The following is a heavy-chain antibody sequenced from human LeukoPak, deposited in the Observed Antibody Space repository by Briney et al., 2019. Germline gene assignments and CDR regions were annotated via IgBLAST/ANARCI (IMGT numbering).Heavy chain of an antibody. D-gene: IGHD7-27*01. J-gene: IGHJ6*03. CDR1: GYTFTSYY. V-gene: IGHV1-46*01. CDR3: ASLGIGNYYYMDV. CDR2: ISPSDGST. Sequence: GASVKVSCKASGYTFTSYYMHWVRQAPGPGLEWMGIISPSDGSTTYPQKFQGRVTMTRDTSTSTVYMELSSLRSDDTAVYYCASLGIGNYYYMDVWGKGTTVTVSS.